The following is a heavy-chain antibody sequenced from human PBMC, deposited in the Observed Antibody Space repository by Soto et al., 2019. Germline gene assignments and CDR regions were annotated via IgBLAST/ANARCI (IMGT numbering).Heavy chain of an antibody. D-gene: IGHD6-19*01. J-gene: IGHJ4*02. CDR2: IYHSGST. Sequence: SETLSLTCAVSSGSISSSNWWSWVRQPPGKGLEWIGEIYHSGSTNYNPSLKSRVTISVDKSKNQFSLKLSSVTAADTAVYDCAGSGYSSGTFDVWGQGSLVTVSS. V-gene: IGHV4-4*02. CDR1: SGSISSSNW. CDR3: AGSGYSSGTFDV.